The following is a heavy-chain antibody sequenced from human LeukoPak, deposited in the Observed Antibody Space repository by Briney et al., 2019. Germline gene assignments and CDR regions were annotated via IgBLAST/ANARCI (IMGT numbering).Heavy chain of an antibody. D-gene: IGHD1-26*01. Sequence: ASVKVSCKASGYTFTSYYMHWVRRAPGQGLEWMGIINPSGGSTSYAQKFQGRVTMTRDTSTSTVYMELSSLRSEDTAVYYCARTPSYLSGSYQTAEFDPWGQGTLVTVSS. CDR3: ARTPSYLSGSYQTAEFDP. CDR1: GYTFTSYY. V-gene: IGHV1-46*01. J-gene: IGHJ5*02. CDR2: INPSGGST.